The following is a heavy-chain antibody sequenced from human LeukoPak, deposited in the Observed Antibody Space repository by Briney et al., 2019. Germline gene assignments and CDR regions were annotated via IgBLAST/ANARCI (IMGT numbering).Heavy chain of an antibody. V-gene: IGHV3-23*01. CDR3: TIPYYYDSRNV. D-gene: IGHD3-22*01. CDR1: GFTFSSYA. Sequence: QPGGSLRLSCAASGFTFSSYAMSWVRQAPGKGLEWVSAISGSGGSTYYADSVKGRFTISRDNAKNSLYLQMNSLRAEDTAVYYCTIPYYYDSRNVWGKGTTVTVSS. CDR2: ISGSGGST. J-gene: IGHJ6*04.